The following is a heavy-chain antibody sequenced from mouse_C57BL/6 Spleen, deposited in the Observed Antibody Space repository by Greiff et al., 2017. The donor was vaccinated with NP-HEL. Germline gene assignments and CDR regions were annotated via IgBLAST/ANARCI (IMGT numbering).Heavy chain of an antibody. J-gene: IGHJ4*01. Sequence: QVQLQQPGAELVKPGASVKLSCKASGYTFTSYWMHWVKQRPGQGLEWIGMIHPNSGSTNYNEKFKSKATLTVDKSSSTAYLQLSSLTSEDSAVYYCAREDRLDLYAMDYWSQVTSVTVSS. CDR1: GYTFTSYW. V-gene: IGHV1-64*01. CDR2: IHPNSGST. CDR3: AREDRLDLYAMDY.